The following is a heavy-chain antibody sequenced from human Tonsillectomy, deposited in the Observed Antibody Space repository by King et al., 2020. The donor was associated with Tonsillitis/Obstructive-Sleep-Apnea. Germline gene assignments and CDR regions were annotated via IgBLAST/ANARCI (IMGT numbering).Heavy chain of an antibody. CDR2: INHSGST. V-gene: IGHV4-34*01. D-gene: IGHD1-26*01. CDR1: GGSFSGYY. Sequence: VQLQQWGAGLLKPSETLSLTCAVYGGSFSGYYWSWIRQPPGKGLEWIGEINHSGSTNYNPSLKRRVTISVDTSKNQFSLKLSSVTAADTAVYYCARSYLRSPLYNWFHPWGQGTLDTVSS. CDR3: ARSYLRSPLYNWFHP. J-gene: IGHJ5*02.